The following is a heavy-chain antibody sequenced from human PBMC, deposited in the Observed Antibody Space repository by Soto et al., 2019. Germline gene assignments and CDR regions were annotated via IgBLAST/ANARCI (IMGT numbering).Heavy chain of an antibody. CDR2: ISAYNGNT. D-gene: IGHD4-17*01. V-gene: IGHV1-18*01. Sequence: ASVKVSCKASGYTFTSYGISWVRQAPGQGLEWMGWISAYNGNTNYAQKLQGRVTMTTDTSTSTAYMELRSLRSDDTAVYYCAREGPLRNIHDAFDIWGQGTMVTVSS. J-gene: IGHJ3*02. CDR3: AREGPLRNIHDAFDI. CDR1: GYTFTSYG.